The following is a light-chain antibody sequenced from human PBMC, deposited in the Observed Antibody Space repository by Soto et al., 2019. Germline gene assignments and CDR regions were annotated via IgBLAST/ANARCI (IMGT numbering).Light chain of an antibody. CDR2: TNN. CDR3: EAWDDSLKAVI. J-gene: IGLJ2*01. V-gene: IGLV1-44*01. Sequence: QSVLTQPPSVSGTPGQRVTISCSGSNSNIGSNSVNWYQHVPGTAPKLLIHTNNLRPSGIPDRFSGSRSGTSASLDITDLXXXXXXXXXCEAWDDSLKAVIFGGGTKLTVL. CDR1: NSNIGSNS.